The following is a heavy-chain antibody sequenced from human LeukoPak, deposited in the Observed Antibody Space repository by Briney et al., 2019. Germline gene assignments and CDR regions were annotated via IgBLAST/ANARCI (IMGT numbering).Heavy chain of an antibody. CDR2: ISAYNGNT. D-gene: IGHD3-22*01. V-gene: IGHV1-18*01. J-gene: IGHJ5*02. CDR1: GYTFTSYG. CDR3: ARDFPPYYDSSENWFDP. Sequence: ASVKVSCKASGYTFTSYGISWVRQAPGQGLEWMGWISAYNGNTNYAQKLQGRVTMTTDTSTSTAYMELRSLRSDDTAVYYCARDFPPYYDSSENWFDPWGQGTLVTVSS.